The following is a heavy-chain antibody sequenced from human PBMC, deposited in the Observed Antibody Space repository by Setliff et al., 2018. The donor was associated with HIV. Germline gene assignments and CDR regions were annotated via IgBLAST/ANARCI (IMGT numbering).Heavy chain of an antibody. CDR2: IYPNTGGT. Sequence: ASVKVSCKASGYTFTDYYIQWVRQAPGQGLEWMGWIYPNTGGTNYPQKFQGRVTMTGDTSISTFYMEVTRLTSDDTAVYYCARDRGRYGDYRDFDYWGQGALVTVSS. D-gene: IGHD4-17*01. CDR1: GYTFTDYY. CDR3: ARDRGRYGDYRDFDY. J-gene: IGHJ4*02. V-gene: IGHV1-2*02.